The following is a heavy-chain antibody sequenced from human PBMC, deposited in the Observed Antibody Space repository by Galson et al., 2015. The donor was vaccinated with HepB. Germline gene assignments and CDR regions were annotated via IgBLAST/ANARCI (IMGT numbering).Heavy chain of an antibody. V-gene: IGHV3-30*02. Sequence: SLRLSCAVSGFTLSSYGMHWVRQAPGKGLEWVAFIWYDGRNKYYADSVKGRFTISGDNSKNTLYLQMNSLRAEDTAVYYCVRDRPTEYYYDSYGYAYYFDCWGQGTLVTGSS. J-gene: IGHJ4*02. CDR3: VRDRPTEYYYDSYGYAYYFDC. D-gene: IGHD3-22*01. CDR2: IWYDGRNK. CDR1: GFTLSSYG.